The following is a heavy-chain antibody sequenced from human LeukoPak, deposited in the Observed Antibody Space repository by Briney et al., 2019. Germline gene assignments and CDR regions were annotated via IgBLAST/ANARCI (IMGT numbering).Heavy chain of an antibody. D-gene: IGHD3-22*01. CDR3: AKWEYYYDSSGYPDY. CDR2: ISGSGGST. V-gene: IGHV3-23*01. J-gene: IGHJ4*02. CDR1: GFTFSSYA. Sequence: GGSLRLSCAASGFTFSSYAMSWVRQAPGKGLEWVSAISGSGGSTYYADSVKGRLTISRDNSKNTLYLQMNSLRAEDTAVYYCAKWEYYYDSSGYPDYWGQGTLVTVSS.